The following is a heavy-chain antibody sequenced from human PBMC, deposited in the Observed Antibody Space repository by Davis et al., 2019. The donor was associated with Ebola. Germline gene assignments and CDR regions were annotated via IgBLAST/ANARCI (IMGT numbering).Heavy chain of an antibody. CDR3: ARVGNAVLFQH. CDR2: ISSSSSTI. J-gene: IGHJ1*01. D-gene: IGHD1-1*01. Sequence: GESLKISCAASGFTFSSYSMNWVRQAPGKGLEWVSYISSSSSTIYYADSVKGRFTISRDNAKNSLYLQMNSLRAEDTAVYYCARVGNAVLFQHWGQGTLVTVSS. V-gene: IGHV3-48*04. CDR1: GFTFSSYS.